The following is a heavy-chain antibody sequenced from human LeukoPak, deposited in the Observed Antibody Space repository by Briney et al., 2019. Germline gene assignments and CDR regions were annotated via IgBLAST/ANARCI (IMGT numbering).Heavy chain of an antibody. CDR2: ISAYNGNT. CDR3: ARDGYSSSWYRDWFDP. J-gene: IGHJ5*02. D-gene: IGHD6-13*01. V-gene: IGHV1-18*01. Sequence: ASVKVSCKASGYTFTSYGISWVRQAPGQGLEWMGWISAYNGNTNYAQKFQGRVTITADKSTSTAYMELSSLRSEDTAVYYCARDGYSSSWYRDWFDPWGQGTLVTVSS. CDR1: GYTFTSYG.